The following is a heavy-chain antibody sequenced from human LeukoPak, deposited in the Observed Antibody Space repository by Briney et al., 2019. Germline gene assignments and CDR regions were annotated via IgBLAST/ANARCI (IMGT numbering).Heavy chain of an antibody. CDR2: ISGSGGST. CDR3: AKDRSGGTVKLFDY. V-gene: IGHV3-23*01. CDR1: GFTFSSYA. D-gene: IGHD4-17*01. J-gene: IGHJ4*02. Sequence: GGSLRLSCAASGFTFSSYAMSWVRQAPGKGLEWVSAISGSGGSTYYADSVKGRFTISRDNSKNTLYLQMNRLRAEDTAVYYCAKDRSGGTVKLFDYWGQGTLVTVSS.